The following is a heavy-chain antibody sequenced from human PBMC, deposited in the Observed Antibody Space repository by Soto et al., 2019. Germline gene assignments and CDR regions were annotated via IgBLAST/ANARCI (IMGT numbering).Heavy chain of an antibody. CDR2: IYYSGRT. V-gene: IGHV4-59*01. CDR3: ARGRGYSGQRRGWFDP. Sequence: QLQLQESGPGLVKPSETLSLTCTVSGGSISTYYWNWIRQPPGKGLECIGDIYYSGRTNYNPSLKSRVAISVDMSKNQFSLNLSSVTPADTAVYYCARGRGYSGQRRGWFDPWGQGTLVTVSS. CDR1: GGSISTYY. D-gene: IGHD5-12*01. J-gene: IGHJ5*02.